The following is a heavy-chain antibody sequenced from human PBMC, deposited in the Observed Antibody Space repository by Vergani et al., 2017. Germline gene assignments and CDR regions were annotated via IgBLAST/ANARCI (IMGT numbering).Heavy chain of an antibody. D-gene: IGHD2-15*01. J-gene: IGHJ4*02. CDR2: VLFDGSNE. Sequence: QVQLVQSGGGVVQPGGSLRLSCVASGFTFNRYGMQWVRQAPGKGLEWVAYVLFDGSNEYYADSVKGRFIVSRDNSNDALYLQMNSLRTDDTAVYYCARDLPYCHEGSCALWGQGSVVTVSS. CDR1: GFTFNRYG. V-gene: IGHV3-30*02. CDR3: ARDLPYCHEGSCAL.